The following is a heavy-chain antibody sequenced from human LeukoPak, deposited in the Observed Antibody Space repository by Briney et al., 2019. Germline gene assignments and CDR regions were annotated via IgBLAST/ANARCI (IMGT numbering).Heavy chain of an antibody. Sequence: PGGSLRLSCAASGFTFSSYWMHWVRQAPGKGLVWVSRISSDGSSTSYADSVKGRFTISRDNAKSTVDLRMNSLRAEDTAVYYCVRALKGLNWFDPWGQGTLVTVSS. CDR3: VRALKGLNWFDP. J-gene: IGHJ5*02. CDR2: ISSDGSST. V-gene: IGHV3-74*01. CDR1: GFTFSSYW.